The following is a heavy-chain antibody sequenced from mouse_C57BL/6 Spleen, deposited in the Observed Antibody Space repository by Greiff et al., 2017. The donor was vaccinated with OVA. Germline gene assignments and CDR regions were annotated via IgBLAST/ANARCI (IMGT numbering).Heavy chain of an antibody. V-gene: IGHV7-1*01. CDR1: GFTFSDFY. J-gene: IGHJ3*01. D-gene: IGHD4-1*01. CDR3: ARDYNWDSWFAY. Sequence: EVQLVESGGGLVQSGRSLRLSCATSGFTFSDFYMEWVRQAPGKGLEWIAASRNKANDYTTEYSASVKGRFIVSRDTSQSILYLQMNALRAEDTAIYYCARDYNWDSWFAYWGQGTLVTVSA. CDR2: SRNKANDYTT.